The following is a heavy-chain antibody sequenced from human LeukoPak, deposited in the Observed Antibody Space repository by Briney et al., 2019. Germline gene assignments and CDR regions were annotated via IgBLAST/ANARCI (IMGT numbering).Heavy chain of an antibody. Sequence: GGSLRLSCAASGFTFSSCWMTWVPRAPGKGLEWVANIKQEGGEKYYVDSVQGRFTISRDNAKKSLYLQMNTLRPEDAGVCYCASDRSSGWAGSFDYWGQGTLVTVSS. D-gene: IGHD6-19*01. CDR2: IKQEGGEK. J-gene: IGHJ4*02. CDR3: ASDRSSGWAGSFDY. CDR1: GFTFSSCW. V-gene: IGHV3-7*01.